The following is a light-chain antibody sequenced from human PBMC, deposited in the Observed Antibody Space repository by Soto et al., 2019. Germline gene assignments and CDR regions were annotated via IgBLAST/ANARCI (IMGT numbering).Light chain of an antibody. Sequence: DIQMTQSPSTLSGSVGDRVTITCRASQTISSWLAWYQQKPGKAPKLLIYKASTLKSGVPSRFSGSGSGTNFVLTISSLRPEDVATYYCLQNNNYPLTFGGGTKV. CDR1: QTISSW. V-gene: IGKV1-5*03. CDR3: LQNNNYPLT. J-gene: IGKJ4*01. CDR2: KAS.